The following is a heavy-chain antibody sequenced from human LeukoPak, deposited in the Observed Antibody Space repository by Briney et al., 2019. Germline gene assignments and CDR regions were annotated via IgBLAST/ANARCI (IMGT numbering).Heavy chain of an antibody. CDR2: INPNSGGT. Sequence: ASVTVSCKASGYTFTGYYMHWVRQAPGQGLEWMGWINPNSGGTNYAQKFQGRVTMTRDTSISTAYMEPSRLRSDDTAVYYCARDMSGDSSGYSTPALDYWGQGTLVTVSS. J-gene: IGHJ4*02. CDR3: ARDMSGDSSGYSTPALDY. CDR1: GYTFTGYY. V-gene: IGHV1-2*02. D-gene: IGHD3-22*01.